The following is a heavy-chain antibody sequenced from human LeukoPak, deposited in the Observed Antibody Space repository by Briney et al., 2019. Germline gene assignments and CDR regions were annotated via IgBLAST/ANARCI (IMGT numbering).Heavy chain of an antibody. J-gene: IGHJ4*01. CDR2: ISSSGTFI. CDR3: ARDPRGWNYLDY. V-gene: IGHV3-21*01. D-gene: IGHD6-19*01. Sequence: GGSLRLSCAASGFTFSAYSMNWVRLARGKGLEWVSSISSSGTFIYYADSVKGRFTISRDNAKNSLYLQMNSLRAEDTAVYFCARDPRGWNYLDYWGHGTLVIVSS. CDR1: GFTFSAYS.